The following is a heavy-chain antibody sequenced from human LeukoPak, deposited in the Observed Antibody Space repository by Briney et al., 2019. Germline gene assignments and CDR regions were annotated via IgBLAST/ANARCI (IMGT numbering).Heavy chain of an antibody. CDR2: ISGRGGST. CDR3: AKGYYGSGSYYMSY. V-gene: IGHV3-23*01. J-gene: IGHJ4*02. Sequence: GSLRLSCAASGFTFSSYAMSWVRQAPGKGLEWVSAISGRGGSTYYADSVKGRFTISRDNSKNTLYLQMNSLRAEDTAVYYCAKGYYGSGSYYMSYWGQGTLVTVSS. CDR1: GFTFSSYA. D-gene: IGHD3-10*01.